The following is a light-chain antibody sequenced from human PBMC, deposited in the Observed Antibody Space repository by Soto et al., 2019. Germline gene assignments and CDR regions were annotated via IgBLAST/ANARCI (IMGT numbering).Light chain of an antibody. CDR3: QQYNNWPPWT. J-gene: IGKJ1*01. V-gene: IGKV3D-15*01. CDR2: GAS. CDR1: QSVSSN. Sequence: VMTQTQTTLSVSPGERATLSCRASQSVSSNLAWYQQKPGQAPRLLIYGASTRATGIPARFSGSGSGTEFTLTISSLQSEDFAVYYCQQYNNWPPWTSCHGTKV.